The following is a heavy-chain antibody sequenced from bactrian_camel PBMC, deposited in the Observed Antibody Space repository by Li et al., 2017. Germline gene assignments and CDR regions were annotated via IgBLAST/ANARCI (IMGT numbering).Heavy chain of an antibody. CDR3: MRDLLTA. Sequence: DVQLVESGGGLVQPGGSLRLSCTASGFTFQNYDMNWVRQAPGKGLEWVSGVDTSGRSTYYADSVKGRFTLSRDNAKNTMYLQMNSLKSEDTAVYYCMRDLLTAWGQGTQVTVS. CDR1: GFTFQNYD. J-gene: IGHJ6*01. V-gene: IGHV3S40*01. CDR2: VDTSGRST. D-gene: IGHD8*01.